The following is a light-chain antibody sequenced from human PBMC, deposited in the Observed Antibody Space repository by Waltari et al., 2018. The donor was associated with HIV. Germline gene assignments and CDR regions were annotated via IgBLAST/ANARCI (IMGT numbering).Light chain of an antibody. V-gene: IGLV3-25*03. J-gene: IGLJ2*01. CDR3: QSSDTTASHEL. Sequence: SRDLTQPPSVSVSPGQTARITCSGAALSKHYSYWYQQKAGQAPVLVIFKDTERPSGIPERFSASSSGTTVTLTITSVEAEDEAEYFCQSSDTTASHELFGGGTKLTVL. CDR1: ALSKHY. CDR2: KDT.